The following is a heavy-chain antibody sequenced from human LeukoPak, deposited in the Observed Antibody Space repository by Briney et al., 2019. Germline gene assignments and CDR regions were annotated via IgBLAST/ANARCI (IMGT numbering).Heavy chain of an antibody. V-gene: IGHV4-34*01. CDR3: ARSIGGDRNFDY. CDR1: GGSFSGYY. D-gene: IGHD4-17*01. J-gene: IGHJ4*02. CDR2: INHSGST. Sequence: PSETLSLTCAVYGGSFSGYYWSWIRQPPGKGLEWIGEINHSGSTNYNPSLKSRVTISVDTSKNQFSLKLSSVTAADTAVYYCARSIGGDRNFDYWGQGTLVTVSS.